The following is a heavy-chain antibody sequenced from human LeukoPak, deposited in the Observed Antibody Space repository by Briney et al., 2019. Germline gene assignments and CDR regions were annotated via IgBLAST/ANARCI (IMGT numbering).Heavy chain of an antibody. CDR3: ARRGGSGSYYSIGY. CDR2: IYYSGST. D-gene: IGHD3-10*01. V-gene: IGHV4-31*03. J-gene: IGHJ4*02. CDR1: GGSISSGGYY. Sequence: SETLSLTCTVSGGSISSGGYYWSWISQHPGKGLEWIGYIYYSGSTYYNPSLKSRVTISIDTSKNQFSLKLSSVTAADTAVYYCARRGGSGSYYSIGYWGQGTLDTVSS.